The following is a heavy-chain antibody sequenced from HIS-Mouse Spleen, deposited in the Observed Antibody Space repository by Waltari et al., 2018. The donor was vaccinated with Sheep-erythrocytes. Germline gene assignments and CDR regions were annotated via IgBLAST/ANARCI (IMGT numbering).Heavy chain of an antibody. J-gene: IGHJ4*02. CDR3: AQTGATTPHFDY. CDR1: GGTFSSYA. Sequence: QVQLVQSGAEVKKPGSSVKVSCKASGGTFSSYAISWVRQDPGQGLEWMGRIIPILGIANYAQKFQGRVTITADKSTSTAYMELSSLRSEYTAVYYCAQTGATTPHFDYWGQGTLVTVSS. D-gene: IGHD1-26*01. V-gene: IGHV1-69*04. CDR2: IIPILGIA.